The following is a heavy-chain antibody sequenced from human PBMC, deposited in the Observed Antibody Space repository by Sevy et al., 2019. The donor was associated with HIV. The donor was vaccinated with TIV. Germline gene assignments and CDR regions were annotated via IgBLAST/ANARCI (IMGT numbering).Heavy chain of an antibody. CDR1: GISLSTSGMG. CDR3: AHWLYGDYVTNFDY. J-gene: IGHJ4*02. V-gene: IGHV2-5*02. CDR2: IYWDDDK. Sequence: SGPTLVKPTQTLTLTCTFSGISLSTSGMGVGWIRQPPGKALEWFALIYWDDDKRYSQSLKSRLTIPKDTSKNQVVLTMTNMDPVDTATYYCAHWLYGDYVTNFDYWGQGTQVTVSS. D-gene: IGHD4-17*01.